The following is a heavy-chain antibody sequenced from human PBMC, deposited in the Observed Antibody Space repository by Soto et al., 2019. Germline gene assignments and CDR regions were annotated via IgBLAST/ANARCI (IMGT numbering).Heavy chain of an antibody. CDR2: IYSGGST. V-gene: IGHV3-66*04. J-gene: IGHJ4*02. CDR3: ARLNQGIAVAYSFDF. Sequence: PGGSLRLSCAASGFTVSSNYMNWVRQAPGKGLEWVSVIYSGGSTYYADSVKGRFTISRDNSRNTLYLQMDSLRAEDTAVYYCARLNQGIAVAYSFDFWGQGTLVTVSS. D-gene: IGHD6-19*01. CDR1: GFTVSSNY.